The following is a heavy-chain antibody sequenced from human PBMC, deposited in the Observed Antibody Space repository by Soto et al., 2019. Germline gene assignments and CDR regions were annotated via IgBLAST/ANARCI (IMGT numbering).Heavy chain of an antibody. CDR2: IFSNDEK. CDR1: GDSLSNARMG. V-gene: IGHV2-26*01. J-gene: IGHJ4*02. Sequence: LTCAVSGDSLSNARMGVSWIRQPPGKALEWLAHIFSNDEKSYSTSLKSRLTISKDTSKSQVVLTMTNMDPVDTATYYCARTSYDFWSGYYLGYYFDYWGQGTLVTVSS. CDR3: ARTSYDFWSGYYLGYYFDY. D-gene: IGHD3-3*01.